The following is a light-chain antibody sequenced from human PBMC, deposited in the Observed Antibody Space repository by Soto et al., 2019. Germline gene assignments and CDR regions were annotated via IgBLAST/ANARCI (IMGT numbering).Light chain of an antibody. V-gene: IGKV1-9*01. CDR3: QQLNSYPHIT. Sequence: DIQLTQSPSFLSASVGDRVTITCRASQGISSYLAWYQQKPGKAPKLLIYAASTLQSGVPSRFSGSESATEFTLTISSLQPEDFATYYCQQLNSYPHITFGPGTKVDIK. CDR1: QGISSY. CDR2: AAS. J-gene: IGKJ3*01.